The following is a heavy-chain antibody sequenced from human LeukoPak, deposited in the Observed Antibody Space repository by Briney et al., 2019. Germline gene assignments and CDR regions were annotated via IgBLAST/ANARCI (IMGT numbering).Heavy chain of an antibody. D-gene: IGHD6-13*01. CDR2: ITGYGDT. Sequence: PGGSLRLSCAASGFTFSNFAMMWVRQAPGTGLQWVSTITGYGDTFYADSVRGRFTIFRDTSMNTLFLQMNSLGAEDTAVYYCAKGAAAGKVDWFDPWGQGTLVTVSS. V-gene: IGHV3-23*01. J-gene: IGHJ5*02. CDR1: GFTFSNFA. CDR3: AKGAAAGKVDWFDP.